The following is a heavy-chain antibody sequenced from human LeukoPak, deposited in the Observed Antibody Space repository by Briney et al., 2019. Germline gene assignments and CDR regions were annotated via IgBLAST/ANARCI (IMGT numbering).Heavy chain of an antibody. CDR3: VKSAQYSSAWFTGCFDY. Sequence: ASVKVSCKASGYTFSGYNLHWVRQAPGQGLEWMGWINPNSGDTHYAQMFQGRVTLTRDTSINTAHMELRRLRSDDTAVYYCVKSAQYSSAWFTGCFDYWGQGAQVTVSS. CDR2: INPNSGDT. CDR1: GYTFSGYN. V-gene: IGHV1-2*02. J-gene: IGHJ4*02. D-gene: IGHD4-11*01.